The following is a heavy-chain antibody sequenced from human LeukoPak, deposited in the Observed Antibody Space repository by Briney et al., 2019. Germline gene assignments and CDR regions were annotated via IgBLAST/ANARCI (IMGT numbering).Heavy chain of an antibody. V-gene: IGHV1-2*02. CDR3: ARSIVGAGGGY. D-gene: IGHD1-26*01. J-gene: IGHJ4*02. CDR1: GYTFTGYY. CDR2: INPNSGGT. Sequence: LRASVKVPCKASGYTFTGYYMHWVRQAPGQGLEWMGWINPNSGGTNYAQKFQGRVIMTRDTSISTAYMELSRLRSDDTAVYYCARSIVGAGGGYWGQGTLVTVSS.